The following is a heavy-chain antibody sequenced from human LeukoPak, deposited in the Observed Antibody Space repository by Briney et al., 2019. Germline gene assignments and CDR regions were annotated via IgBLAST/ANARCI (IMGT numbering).Heavy chain of an antibody. CDR3: ARDLTYYYGSGSYYLDY. J-gene: IGHJ4*02. V-gene: IGHV1-2*02. CDR2: INPNSGGT. D-gene: IGHD3-10*01. CDR1: GYTFTGYY. Sequence: ASVKVSCKASGYTFTGYYMRWVRQAPGQGLEWMGWINPNSGGTNYAQKFQGRVTMTRDTSISTAYMELSRLRSDDTAVYYCARDLTYYYGSGSYYLDYWGQGTLVTVSS.